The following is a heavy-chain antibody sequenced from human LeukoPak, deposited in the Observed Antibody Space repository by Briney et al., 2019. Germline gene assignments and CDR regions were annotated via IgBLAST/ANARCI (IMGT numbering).Heavy chain of an antibody. Sequence: GGSLRLSCAASGFTFSSHWMHWVRQAPGKGLVWVSRINSDGSSTIYADSVRGRFTISRDNAKNTLYLQMNSLRSEDTAVYYCARGRAYYGSGSYDSHSPTFDYWGQGTLVTVSS. CDR1: GFTFSSHW. D-gene: IGHD3-10*01. J-gene: IGHJ4*02. CDR3: ARGRAYYGSGSYDSHSPTFDY. V-gene: IGHV3-74*01. CDR2: INSDGSST.